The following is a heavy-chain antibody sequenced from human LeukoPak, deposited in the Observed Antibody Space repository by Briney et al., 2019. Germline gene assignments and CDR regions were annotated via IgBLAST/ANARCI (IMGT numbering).Heavy chain of an antibody. V-gene: IGHV3-23*01. CDR2: ISGSGGST. CDR1: GFTFTSYA. Sequence: GGSLRLSCAASGFTFTSYAMSWVRQAPGKGLEWVSAISGSGGSTYYADSVRGRFTISRDNSKNTLYLQMNRLRAEDTAVYYYAKGFPFEYYYDNSGFSYFDYWGQGTLVTVSS. CDR3: AKGFPFEYYYDNSGFSYFDY. J-gene: IGHJ4*02. D-gene: IGHD3-22*01.